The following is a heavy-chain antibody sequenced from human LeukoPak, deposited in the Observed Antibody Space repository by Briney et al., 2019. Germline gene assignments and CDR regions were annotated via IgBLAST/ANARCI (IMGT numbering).Heavy chain of an antibody. CDR3: ARGFRDYYDSSGYYPEYSYYMDV. Sequence: PSETLSLTCTVSGGSISSYYWSWIRQPPGKGLEWIGYIYYSGSTNYNPSLKSRVTISVDTSKNQFSLKLSSVTAADTAVYYCARGFRDYYDSSGYYPEYSYYMDVWGKGTTVTVSS. V-gene: IGHV4-59*12. CDR2: IYYSGST. D-gene: IGHD3-22*01. J-gene: IGHJ6*03. CDR1: GGSISSYY.